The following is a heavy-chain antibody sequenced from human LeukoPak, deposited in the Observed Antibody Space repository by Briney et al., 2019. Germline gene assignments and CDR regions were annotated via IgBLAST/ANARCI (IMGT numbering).Heavy chain of an antibody. Sequence: SETLSLTCTVSGGSISSSSYYWGWIRQPPGKGLEWIGSIYYSGSTYYNPSLKSRVTISVDTSKNQFSLKLSSVTAADTAVYYCARHSYLYCSSTSCYTVPWYFDLWGRGTLVTVSS. CDR1: GGSISSSSYY. CDR3: ARHSYLYCSSTSCYTVPWYFDL. D-gene: IGHD2-2*02. J-gene: IGHJ2*01. V-gene: IGHV4-39*01. CDR2: IYYSGST.